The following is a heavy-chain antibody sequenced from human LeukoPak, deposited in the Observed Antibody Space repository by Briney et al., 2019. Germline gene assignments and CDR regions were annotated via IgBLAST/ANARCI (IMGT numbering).Heavy chain of an antibody. D-gene: IGHD1-26*01. V-gene: IGHV1-2*06. CDR3: ASQGWGSGSYRIDY. Sequence: ASVKVSCKASGYTFTGYYMHWVRQAPGQGLEWMGQINPNSGGTNYAQKFQGRVTLTRDTSISTAYMELSRLRSDDTAVYYCASQGWGSGSYRIDYWGQGTLVTVSS. CDR2: INPNSGGT. CDR1: GYTFTGYY. J-gene: IGHJ4*02.